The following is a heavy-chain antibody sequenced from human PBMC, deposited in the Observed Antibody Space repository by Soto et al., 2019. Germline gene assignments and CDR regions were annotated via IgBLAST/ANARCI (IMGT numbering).Heavy chain of an antibody. CDR1: GLTFSSYA. CDR3: AKDAYYDSSSAFDI. Sequence: GGSLRLSCAASGLTFSSYAMTWVRQAPGKGLEWVSGISGSGDSTYYADPVKGRFTISRDNSKNTLYLQMNSLRAEDTAVYYCAKDAYYDSSSAFDIWGQGTMVTVSS. CDR2: ISGSGDST. J-gene: IGHJ3*02. D-gene: IGHD3-22*01. V-gene: IGHV3-23*01.